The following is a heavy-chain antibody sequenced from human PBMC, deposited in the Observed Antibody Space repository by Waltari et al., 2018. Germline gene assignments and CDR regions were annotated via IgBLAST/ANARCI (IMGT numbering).Heavy chain of an antibody. CDR3: ARGWGRHFWYFDL. D-gene: IGHD2-21*02. J-gene: IGHJ2*01. Sequence: QVQLQESGPGLVKPSQTLSLTCTDSGGSISMGGYYWSWIRQHPGKGLEWSGYIYYSGSTYYNPSLKSLVTISVDTSKNQFSLKLSSVTAADTAVYYCARGWGRHFWYFDLWGRGTLVTVSS. V-gene: IGHV4-31*01. CDR2: IYYSGST. CDR1: GGSISMGGYY.